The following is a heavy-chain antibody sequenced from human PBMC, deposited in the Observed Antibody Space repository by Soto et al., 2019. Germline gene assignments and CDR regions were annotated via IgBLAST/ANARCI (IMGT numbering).Heavy chain of an antibody. D-gene: IGHD5-12*01. CDR3: AREWSVANPGY. CDR1: GFTFSNYS. J-gene: IGHJ4*02. Sequence: QVHLVESGGGVVQPGTSLRLSCAASGFTFSNYSMHWVRQAPGKGLEWVAVLSKGGDKKYYADSVKGRFTISRDNSKNTLYLQMNSLRPEDTAVHYCAREWSVANPGYWGQGTQVTVSS. V-gene: IGHV3-30-3*01. CDR2: LSKGGDKK.